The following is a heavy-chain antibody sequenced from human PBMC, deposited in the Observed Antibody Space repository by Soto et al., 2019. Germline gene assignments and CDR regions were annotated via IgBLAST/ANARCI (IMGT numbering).Heavy chain of an antibody. J-gene: IGHJ2*01. Sequence: QVQLVESGGGVVQPGRSLRLSCAASGFTFSSYGMHWVRQAPGKGLEWVAVIWYDGSNKYYADSVKGRFTISRDNSKNTLYLQMNSLRAEDTAVYYCARAPYCTNCVCYGIWYFDLWGRGTLVTVSS. V-gene: IGHV3-33*01. CDR1: GFTFSSYG. D-gene: IGHD2-8*01. CDR3: ARAPYCTNCVCYGIWYFDL. CDR2: IWYDGSNK.